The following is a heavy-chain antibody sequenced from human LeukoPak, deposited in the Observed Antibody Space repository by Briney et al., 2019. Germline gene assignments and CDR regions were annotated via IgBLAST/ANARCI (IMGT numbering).Heavy chain of an antibody. J-gene: IGHJ6*03. CDR1: GFTFSSYW. CDR2: IKQDGSEK. D-gene: IGHD3-3*01. V-gene: IGHV3-7*01. CDR3: ARDLYYDFWSGYYLYYYYMDV. Sequence: PGGSLRLSCAASGFTFSSYWMSWVRQAPGKGLEWVANIKQDGSEKYYVDSVKGRFTISRDNAKNSPYLQMNSLRAEDTAVYYCARDLYYDFWSGYYLYYYYMDVWGKGTTVTVSS.